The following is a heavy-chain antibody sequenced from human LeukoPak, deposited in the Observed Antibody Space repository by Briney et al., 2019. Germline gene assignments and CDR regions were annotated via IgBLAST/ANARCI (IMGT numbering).Heavy chain of an antibody. Sequence: GASVKVSCKASGYTFTSYGISWVRQAPGQGLEWMGWISAYNGNTNYAQKLQGRVTMTTDTSTSTAYMGLRSLRSDDTAVYYCARSLDYGGNYDAFDIWGQGTMVTVSS. CDR2: ISAYNGNT. D-gene: IGHD4-23*01. CDR1: GYTFTSYG. J-gene: IGHJ3*02. V-gene: IGHV1-18*01. CDR3: ARSLDYGGNYDAFDI.